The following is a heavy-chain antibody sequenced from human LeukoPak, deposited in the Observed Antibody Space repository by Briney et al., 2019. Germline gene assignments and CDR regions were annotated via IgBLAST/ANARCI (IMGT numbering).Heavy chain of an antibody. Sequence: ASVKVSCKASGYTFTGYYMHWVQQAPGQGLEWMGWINPNSGGTNYAQKFQGRVTMTRDTSISTAYMELSRLRSDDTAVYYCAREWELQVGFDYWGQGTLVTVSS. D-gene: IGHD1-26*01. CDR3: AREWELQVGFDY. V-gene: IGHV1-2*02. CDR1: GYTFTGYY. J-gene: IGHJ4*02. CDR2: INPNSGGT.